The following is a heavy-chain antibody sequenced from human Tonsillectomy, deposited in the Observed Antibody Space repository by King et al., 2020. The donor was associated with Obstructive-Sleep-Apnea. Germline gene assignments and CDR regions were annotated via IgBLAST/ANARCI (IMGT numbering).Heavy chain of an antibody. Sequence: VQLQESGPGLVKPSGTLSLTCAVSGGSISSSNWWSWVRQPPGKGLEWIGEIYHSGSTNYNPSLKSRVTISVDKSKNQFSLRLSSVTAADTALYYCARDSRVAAAGTGYGMDVCGQGTTVTVSS. CDR3: ARDSRVAAAGTGYGMDV. CDR2: IYHSGST. V-gene: IGHV4-4*02. CDR1: GGSISSSNW. J-gene: IGHJ6*02. D-gene: IGHD6-13*01.